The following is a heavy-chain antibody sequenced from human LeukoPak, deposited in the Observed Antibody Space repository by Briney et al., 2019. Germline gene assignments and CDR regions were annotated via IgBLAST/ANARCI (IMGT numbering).Heavy chain of an antibody. CDR2: IYHSGST. CDR1: GYSISSGYY. J-gene: IGHJ2*01. Sequence: KPSETLSLTCTVSGYSISSGYYWGWIRQPPGKGLEWIGSIYHSGSTYYNPSLKSRVTMSVDTSKNQFSLKLSSVTAADTAVYYCARVYYSSSYDYWYFDLWGRGTLVTVSS. V-gene: IGHV4-38-2*02. D-gene: IGHD6-13*01. CDR3: ARVYYSSSYDYWYFDL.